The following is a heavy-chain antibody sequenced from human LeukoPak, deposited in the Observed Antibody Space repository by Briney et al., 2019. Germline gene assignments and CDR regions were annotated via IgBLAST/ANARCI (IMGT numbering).Heavy chain of an antibody. D-gene: IGHD2-21*02. CDR1: GFTFDDYG. CDR2: IKPKADGETT. Sequence: PGGSLRLSCAASGFTFDDYGMSWVRQAPGKGLEWVARIKPKADGETTDHAAPVKGRFTISRDDSKNTLYLQMNSLKTEDTGVYYCTTNCGGDCYSSLGYWGQGTLVTVSS. V-gene: IGHV3-15*01. J-gene: IGHJ4*02. CDR3: TTNCGGDCYSSLGY.